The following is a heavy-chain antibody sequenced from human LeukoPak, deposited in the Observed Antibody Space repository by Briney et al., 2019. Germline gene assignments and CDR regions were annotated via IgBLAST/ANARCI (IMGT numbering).Heavy chain of an antibody. CDR3: AREADYFDY. D-gene: IGHD6-25*01. CDR2: ISYSGRT. CDR1: GGXTSSGDYD. V-gene: IGHV4-30-4*01. Sequence: PSETLSLTCTVAGGXTSSGDYDWSWIRQPPGKGLERIGYISYSGRTYYNPSLKSRVTISVDKSKNQASLKLSSVTAADTAVYYCAREADYFDYWGQGTLVTVSS. J-gene: IGHJ4*02.